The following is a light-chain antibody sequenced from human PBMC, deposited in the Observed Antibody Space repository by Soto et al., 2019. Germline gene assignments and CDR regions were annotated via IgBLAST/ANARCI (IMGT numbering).Light chain of an antibody. CDR3: HQYGSSPWT. CDR2: GAT. Sequence: EIVLPQSPGTLSLSPGERATLSCRASQSVSNNYLAWYQQKPGQAPRLLVFGATNRATGIPDRFTGSGSGADFTLTITRLEPEDFAVYYCHQYGSSPWTFGQGTKVDIK. V-gene: IGKV3-20*01. CDR1: QSVSNNY. J-gene: IGKJ1*01.